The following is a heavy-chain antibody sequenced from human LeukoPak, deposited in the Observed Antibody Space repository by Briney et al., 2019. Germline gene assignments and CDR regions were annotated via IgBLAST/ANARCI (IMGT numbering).Heavy chain of an antibody. V-gene: IGHV1-8*01. D-gene: IGHD6-19*01. Sequence: ASVKVSCKASGYTFTSCDINWVRQATGQGLEWMGWMNPNSGNTGYAQSLQGRITMTRDISIGTAYMELSNLTSEDTAIYYCTRGSSGRRDNWGQGTLVTVSA. J-gene: IGHJ4*02. CDR3: TRGSSGRRDN. CDR2: MNPNSGNT. CDR1: GYTFTSCD.